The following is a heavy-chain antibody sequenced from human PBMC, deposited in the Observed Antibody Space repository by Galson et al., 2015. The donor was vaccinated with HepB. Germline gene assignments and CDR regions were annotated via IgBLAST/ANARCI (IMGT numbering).Heavy chain of an antibody. CDR1: GFTFDDYA. V-gene: IGHV3-9*01. CDR2: ISWNSGSI. CDR3: AKAMGGPYYDFWSGYRRDDAFDI. D-gene: IGHD3-3*01. Sequence: SLRLSCAASGFTFDDYAMHWVRQAPGKGLEWVSGISWNSGSIGYADSVKGRFTISRDNAKNSLYLQMNSLRAEDTALYYCAKAMGGPYYDFWSGYRRDDAFDIWGQGTMVTVSS. J-gene: IGHJ3*02.